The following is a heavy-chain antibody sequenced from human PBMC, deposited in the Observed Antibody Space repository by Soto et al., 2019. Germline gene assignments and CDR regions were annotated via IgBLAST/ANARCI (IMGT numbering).Heavy chain of an antibody. CDR2: IIPIFGTA. CDR1: GGTFSSYA. J-gene: IGHJ4*02. CDR3: ARDYVRYSRYESDD. V-gene: IGHV1-69*13. Sequence: SVKVSCKASGGTFSSYAISWVRQAPGQGLEWMGGIIPIFGTANYAQKFQGRVTITADESTSTAYMELRSLRSDDTAVYYCARDYVRYSRYESDDWGKGTLVTVDS. D-gene: IGHD5-12*01.